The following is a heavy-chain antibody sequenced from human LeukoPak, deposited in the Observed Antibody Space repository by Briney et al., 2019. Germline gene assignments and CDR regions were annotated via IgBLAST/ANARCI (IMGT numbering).Heavy chain of an antibody. V-gene: IGHV1-69*13. CDR2: IIPIFGTA. CDR3: ARRSGYGSEPYYYHYGMDV. J-gene: IGHJ6*02. Sequence: ASVKVSCKASGGTFSSYAISWVRQAPGQGLEWMGGIIPIFGTANYAQKFQGRVTITADESTSTAYMELSSLRSEDTAVYYCARRSGYGSEPYYYHYGMDVWGQGTTVAVSS. D-gene: IGHD3-10*01. CDR1: GGTFSSYA.